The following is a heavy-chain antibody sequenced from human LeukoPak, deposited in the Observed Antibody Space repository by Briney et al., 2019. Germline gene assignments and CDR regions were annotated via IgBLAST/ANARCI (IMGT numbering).Heavy chain of an antibody. CDR2: ISAYNDNT. Sequence: SVKVSCKASGHTFTIYGIRWVRHAPGQALECMGWISAYNDNTIYAQKLQGRLTMTTHTSTSTAYRDLKSLISEDTAVYFCAREYCSGGSCYSAYWGQGTLVTVSS. CDR1: GHTFTIYG. CDR3: AREYCSGGSCYSAY. D-gene: IGHD2-15*01. J-gene: IGHJ4*02. V-gene: IGHV1-18*01.